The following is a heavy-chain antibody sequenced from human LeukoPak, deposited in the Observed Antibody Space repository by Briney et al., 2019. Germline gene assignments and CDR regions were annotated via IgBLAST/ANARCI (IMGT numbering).Heavy chain of an antibody. V-gene: IGHV4-39*07. Sequence: SETLSLTCTVSGGSISSNGYYWAWFRQPPGKGLEWIGSIYYSGGTYYNPSLKSRVTISVDTSKNQFSLKLSSVTAADTAVYYCARLSITMIVSYWGQGTLVTVSS. CDR2: IYYSGGT. J-gene: IGHJ4*02. D-gene: IGHD3-22*01. CDR1: GGSISSNGYY. CDR3: ARLSITMIVSY.